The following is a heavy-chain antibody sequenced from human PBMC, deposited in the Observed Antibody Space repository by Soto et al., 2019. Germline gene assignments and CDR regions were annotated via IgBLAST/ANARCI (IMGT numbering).Heavy chain of an antibody. CDR1: GFTFSSYA. J-gene: IGHJ4*02. Sequence: GGSLRLSCAASGFTFSSYAMSWVRQAPGKGLEWVSAISGSGGSTYYADSVRGRFTISRDNSKNTLYLQMNSLRAEDTAVYYCAKSIVVVPAAIDYRAQRTLVTVSS. D-gene: IGHD2-2*01. CDR2: ISGSGGST. CDR3: AKSIVVVPAAIDY. V-gene: IGHV3-23*01.